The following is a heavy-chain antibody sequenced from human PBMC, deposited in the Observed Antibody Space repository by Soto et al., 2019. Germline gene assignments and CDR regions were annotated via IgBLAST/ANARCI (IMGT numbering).Heavy chain of an antibody. CDR3: ARIAKQGARLDF. Sequence: QVQLQESGPGLVKPSQTLSLTCTVSGYSISSGGYYWSWIRQHSGKGLEWIGYIDYSGSTYYNPSLKSRVTMSLDTSKNQFSLNLSSVTAADAAMFYCARIAKQGARLDFWGQGTLVTVSS. CDR2: IDYSGST. D-gene: IGHD1-26*01. V-gene: IGHV4-31*03. J-gene: IGHJ4*02. CDR1: GYSISSGGYY.